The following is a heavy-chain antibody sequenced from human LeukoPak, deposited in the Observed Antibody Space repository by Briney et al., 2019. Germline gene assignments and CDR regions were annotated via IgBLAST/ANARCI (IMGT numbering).Heavy chain of an antibody. CDR3: ARVLGYSFDFDY. V-gene: IGHV1-2*02. Sequence: ASVMVSCKASGYTFTGYYMHWVRQAPGQGLEWMGWINPNNGGTNYAQKFQGRVTMTRDTSISTAYMELSRLRSDDTAVYYCARVLGYSFDFDYWGQGTRVTVSS. J-gene: IGHJ4*02. CDR2: INPNNGGT. D-gene: IGHD3-22*01. CDR1: GYTFTGYY.